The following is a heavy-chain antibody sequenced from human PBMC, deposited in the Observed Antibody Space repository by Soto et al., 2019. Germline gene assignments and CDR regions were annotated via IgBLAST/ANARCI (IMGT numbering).Heavy chain of an antibody. Sequence: PGGSLRLSCAASGFTFSNYVIHWVRQAPGKGLEWVSVIWSDGSNKYYTDSVKGRFTISRDNSKNTVHLQMNSLRAEDTAVYYCAYSSTPFDYWGQGTLVTVSS. CDR3: AYSSTPFDY. D-gene: IGHD6-13*01. J-gene: IGHJ4*02. CDR1: GFTFSNYV. V-gene: IGHV3-33*01. CDR2: IWSDGSNK.